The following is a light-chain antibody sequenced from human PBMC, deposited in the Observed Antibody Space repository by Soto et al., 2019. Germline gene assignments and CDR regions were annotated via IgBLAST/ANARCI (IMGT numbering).Light chain of an antibody. CDR2: GTS. CDR3: QQYGSSPFT. CDR1: QSVGSTY. Sequence: ESVLTQSPGTLSLSPGERATLSCRASQSVGSTYLAWYQQKPGQAPRLLIYGTSTRATGIPDRFSGSGSGTDFTLTISRLEPEDFAVYYCQQYGSSPFTFGQGANLEIK. V-gene: IGKV3-20*01. J-gene: IGKJ2*01.